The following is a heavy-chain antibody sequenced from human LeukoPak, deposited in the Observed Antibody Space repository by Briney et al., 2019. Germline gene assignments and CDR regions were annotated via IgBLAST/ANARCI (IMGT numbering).Heavy chain of an antibody. CDR3: ARGTHKWELGNRFDY. CDR2: INHDGSST. D-gene: IGHD1-26*01. Sequence: VGSLRLSCATSGFTFTTFWMHWVRQAPGKGLVWVSRINHDGSSTNYADSVKGRFTISRDNAKNTVYLQMNSLRAEDTAVYYCARGTHKWELGNRFDYWGQGTLVTVSS. V-gene: IGHV3-74*01. J-gene: IGHJ4*02. CDR1: GFTFTTFW.